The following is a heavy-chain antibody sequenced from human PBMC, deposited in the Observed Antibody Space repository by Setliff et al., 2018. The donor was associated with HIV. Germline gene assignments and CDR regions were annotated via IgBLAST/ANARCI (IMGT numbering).Heavy chain of an antibody. D-gene: IGHD5-18*01. Sequence: ASVKVSCKASGYTFTKYGISWVRQAPGQGLEWMGWISTYNGNTNYAQKLQGRVTMTTDTSTSTAYMELRSLRSDDTAVYFCATVNTVGYNYYGMDVWGQGTTVTVSS. CDR2: ISTYNGNT. CDR3: ATVNTVGYNYYGMDV. J-gene: IGHJ6*02. V-gene: IGHV1-18*01. CDR1: GYTFTKYG.